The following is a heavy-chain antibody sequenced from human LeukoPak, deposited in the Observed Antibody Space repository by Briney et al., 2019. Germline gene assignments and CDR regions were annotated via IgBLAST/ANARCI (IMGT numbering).Heavy chain of an antibody. V-gene: IGHV3-64D*08. CDR3: LKGGWATIGPPKD. D-gene: IGHD5-24*01. CDR1: GFTFRSHA. J-gene: IGHJ4*02. CDR2: INDDGSLT. Sequence: PGGSLRLSCSAAGFTFRSHAMHWVHQAPGKGLEYVSTINDDGSLTYYADSVKGRFTISRDNSKNTVYLQMNNLRPDDSAVYHCLKGGWATIGPPKDWGQGTQVSVSS.